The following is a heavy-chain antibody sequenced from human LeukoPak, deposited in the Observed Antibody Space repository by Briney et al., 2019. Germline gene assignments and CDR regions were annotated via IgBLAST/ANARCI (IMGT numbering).Heavy chain of an antibody. V-gene: IGHV3-9*01. Sequence: PGGSLRLSCAASGFTFDDYAMHWVRQAPGKGLEWVSGISWNSGSIGYADSVKGRLSISRDNAKNSLYLQMNSLRAEDTALYYCAKGKNSYSSGPPDYWGQGTLVTVSS. J-gene: IGHJ4*02. CDR3: AKGKNSYSSGPPDY. CDR1: GFTFDDYA. D-gene: IGHD6-19*01. CDR2: ISWNSGSI.